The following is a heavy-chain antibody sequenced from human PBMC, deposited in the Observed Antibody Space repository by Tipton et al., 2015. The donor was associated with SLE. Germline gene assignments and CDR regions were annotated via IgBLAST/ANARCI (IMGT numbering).Heavy chain of an antibody. CDR3: ATSGYDSLSWFDP. Sequence: TLSLTCTVSGGSISSYYWSWIRQPPGKRLEWIGHVHSSGSTNYNPSLKSRVSMSLDTSKNQFSLTMTSVTAADTAVYYCATSGYDSLSWFDPWGQGTPVTVPS. CDR2: VHSSGST. J-gene: IGHJ5*02. V-gene: IGHV4-59*01. D-gene: IGHD5-12*01. CDR1: GGSISSYY.